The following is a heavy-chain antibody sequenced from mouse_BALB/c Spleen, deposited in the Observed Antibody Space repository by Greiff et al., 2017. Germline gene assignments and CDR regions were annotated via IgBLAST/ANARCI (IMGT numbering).Heavy chain of an antibody. Sequence: QVQLQQSGAELVKPGTSVKLSCKASGYNFTSYWINWVKLRPGQGLEWIGDIYPGSGSTNYNEKFKSKATLTVDTSSSTAYMQLSSLASEDSALYYCARSTYGNFAWFAYWGQGTLVTVSA. V-gene: IGHV1-55*01. D-gene: IGHD2-1*01. CDR1: GYNFTSYW. CDR3: ARSTYGNFAWFAY. CDR2: IYPGSGST. J-gene: IGHJ3*01.